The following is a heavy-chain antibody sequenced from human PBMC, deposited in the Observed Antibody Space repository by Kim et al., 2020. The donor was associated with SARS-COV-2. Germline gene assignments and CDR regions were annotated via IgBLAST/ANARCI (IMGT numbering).Heavy chain of an antibody. CDR3: ARGRYYYDSSGEAFDI. CDR2: IGTAGDT. D-gene: IGHD3-22*01. V-gene: IGHV3-13*04. Sequence: GGSLRLSCAASGFTFSSYDMHWVRQATGKGLEWVSAIGTAGDTYYPGSVKGRFTISRENAKNSLYLQMNSLRAGDTAVYYCARGRYYYDSSGEAFDIWGQGTMVTVSS. CDR1: GFTFSSYD. J-gene: IGHJ3*02.